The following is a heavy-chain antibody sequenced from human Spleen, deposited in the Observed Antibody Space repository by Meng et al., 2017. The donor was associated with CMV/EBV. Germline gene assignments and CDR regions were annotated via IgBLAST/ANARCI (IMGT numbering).Heavy chain of an antibody. J-gene: IGHJ4*02. D-gene: IGHD2-2*01. CDR1: GFSLSTRGMC. V-gene: IGHV2-70*17. CDR3: ARSYCNSASCYAFYFDY. Sequence: SGPTLVKPTQPLTLTCTFSGFSLSTRGMCVSWVRQPPGKALDWLGRIDWDDEKVYRTSLKTRLTISKGTSKNQVVLTMANMDPVDTATYYCARSYCNSASCYAFYFDYWGQGTPVTVSS. CDR2: IDWDDEK.